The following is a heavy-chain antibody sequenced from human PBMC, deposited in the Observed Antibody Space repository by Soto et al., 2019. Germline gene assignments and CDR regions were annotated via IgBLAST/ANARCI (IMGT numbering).Heavy chain of an antibody. CDR3: ARKVLGSTSRPDWWYFDL. Sequence: EVQLLESGGGLVQPGGSLRLSCVGSGFPFFNYAMNWFGQTPGRGLEWVSTISGGGDRAFDADTVKGRFTISRDNSKNTVNLQMNSLRADDTAVYYCARKVLGSTSRPDWWYFDLWGRGTLVTVSS. J-gene: IGHJ2*01. CDR1: GFPFFNYA. V-gene: IGHV3-23*01. D-gene: IGHD2-2*01. CDR2: ISGGGDRA.